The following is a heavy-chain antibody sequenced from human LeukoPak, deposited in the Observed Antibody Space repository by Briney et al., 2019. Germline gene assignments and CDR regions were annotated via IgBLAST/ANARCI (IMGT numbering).Heavy chain of an antibody. J-gene: IGHJ4*02. D-gene: IGHD4-4*01. CDR2: IYYSGST. Sequence: PSETLSLTCAVYGGSXSGYYWSWIRQPPGXXLEWIGYIYYSGSTNYNPSLKSRVTISVDTSKNQFSLKLSSVTAADTAVYYCARHRGMTTYLFDYWGQGTLVTVSS. CDR1: GGSXSGYY. CDR3: ARHRGMTTYLFDY. V-gene: IGHV4-59*08.